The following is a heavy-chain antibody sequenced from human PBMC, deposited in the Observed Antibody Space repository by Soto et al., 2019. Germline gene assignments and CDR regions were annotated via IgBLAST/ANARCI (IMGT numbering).Heavy chain of an antibody. CDR3: AKDKSQWRAGAFDI. J-gene: IGHJ3*02. D-gene: IGHD6-19*01. Sequence: GGSLRLSCAASGCTFSNYGMHWVRQAPGKGLEWVAVISYDGSNKYNADSVKGRFTISRDNSKNTLYLQMNSLRAEDTAVYYCAKDKSQWRAGAFDIWGQGTMVTVSS. CDR2: ISYDGSNK. CDR1: GCTFSNYG. V-gene: IGHV3-30*18.